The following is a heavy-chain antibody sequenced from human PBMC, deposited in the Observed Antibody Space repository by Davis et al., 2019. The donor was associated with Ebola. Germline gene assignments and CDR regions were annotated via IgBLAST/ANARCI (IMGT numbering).Heavy chain of an antibody. Sequence: AASVKVSCKASGYTFTSYGISWVRQAPGQGLEWMGWISAYNGNTNYAQKLQGRVTMTTDTSTSTAHMELRSLRSDDTAVYYCARDVTMIVGGWFDPWGQGTLVTVSS. CDR3: ARDVTMIVGGWFDP. D-gene: IGHD3-22*01. CDR1: GYTFTSYG. CDR2: ISAYNGNT. V-gene: IGHV1-18*01. J-gene: IGHJ5*02.